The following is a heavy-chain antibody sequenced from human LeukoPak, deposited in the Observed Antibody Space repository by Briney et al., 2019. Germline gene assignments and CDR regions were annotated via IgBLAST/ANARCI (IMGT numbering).Heavy chain of an antibody. V-gene: IGHV3-74*01. D-gene: IGHD3-16*01. CDR1: SFTFSDYW. Sequence: GGSLRLSCVASSFTFSDYWMHWDRQAPGKGLVWVSRINSDGSSTNYADSVKGRFTISRDNAKNTLYLQMNSLRAEDTAVYYCARFNYDSKYYDYWGQGTLVTVSS. CDR2: INSDGSST. CDR3: ARFNYDSKYYDY. J-gene: IGHJ4*02.